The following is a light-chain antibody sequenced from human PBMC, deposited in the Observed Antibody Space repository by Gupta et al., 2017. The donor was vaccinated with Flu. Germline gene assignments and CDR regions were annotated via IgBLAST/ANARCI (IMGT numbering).Light chain of an antibody. V-gene: IGKV3-11*01. CDR2: DAS. CDR1: QSVGSY. CDR3: QQRSNWPPSLT. J-gene: IGKJ4*01. Sequence: IVFTQSPATLSLSPGERATLPCRASQSVGSYIAWYQQKPGQAPGLLIFDASNRATGIPARFSGSGSETDFTLTISSLEPEDSAVYYCQQRSNWPPSLTFGGGTKVEIK.